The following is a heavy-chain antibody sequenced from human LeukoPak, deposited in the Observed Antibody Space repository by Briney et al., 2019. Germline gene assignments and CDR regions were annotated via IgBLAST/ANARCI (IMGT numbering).Heavy chain of an antibody. J-gene: IGHJ4*02. CDR1: GGSFSDYY. CDR3: ARGGGSSWYVDY. V-gene: IGHV4-34*01. CDR2: INHSGST. D-gene: IGHD6-13*01. Sequence: SETLSLTCAVYGGSFSDYYWSWIRQPPGKGLEWIGEINHSGSTDCSPSLKSRVTISVDTSKNQFSLKLSSVTAADTAVYYCARGGGSSWYVDYWGQGTLATVSS.